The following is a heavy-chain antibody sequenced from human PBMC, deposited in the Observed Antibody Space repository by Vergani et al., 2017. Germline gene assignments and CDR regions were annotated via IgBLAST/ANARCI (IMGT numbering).Heavy chain of an antibody. CDR3: ERGERVVGYCTNGVCSTVLFWFDP. CDR2: ISAYNGNT. D-gene: IGHD2-8*01. Sequence: QVQLVQSGAEVKKPGASVKVSCKASGYTFTSYGISWVRQAPGQGLEWMGWISAYNGNTNYAQKLQGRVTMTTDTSTSTAYMELRSLRSDDTAVYYCERGERVVGYCTNGVCSTVLFWFDPWGQGTLVTVSS. V-gene: IGHV1-18*01. CDR1: GYTFTSYG. J-gene: IGHJ5*02.